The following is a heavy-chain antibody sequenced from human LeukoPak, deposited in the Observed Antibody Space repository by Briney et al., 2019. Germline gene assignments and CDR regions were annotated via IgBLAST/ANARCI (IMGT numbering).Heavy chain of an antibody. CDR2: IYSGGST. V-gene: IGHV3-53*01. CDR3: AREGSDISTGYSFRYFDY. CDR1: GFTVSSNY. J-gene: IGHJ4*02. Sequence: PGGSLRLSCAASGFTVSSNYMSWVRQAPGKGLEWVSVIYSGGSTYYADSVKGRFTISRDNSKNTLYLQMNSLRAEDTAVYYCAREGSDISTGYSFRYFDYWGQGTLVTVSS. D-gene: IGHD3-9*01.